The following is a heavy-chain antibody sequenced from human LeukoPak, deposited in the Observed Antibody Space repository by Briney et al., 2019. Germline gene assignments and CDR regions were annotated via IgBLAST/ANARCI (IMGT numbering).Heavy chain of an antibody. CDR1: GYTFTSYG. D-gene: IGHD3-22*01. CDR3: ARVRGYYDSSGPRDY. J-gene: IGHJ4*02. V-gene: IGHV1-18*01. Sequence: EASVKVSCKASGYTFTSYGISWVRQAPGQGLEWMGWISAYNGNTNYAQELQGRVTMTTDTSTSTAYMELRSLRSDDTAVYYCARVRGYYDSSGPRDYWGQGTLVTVSS. CDR2: ISAYNGNT.